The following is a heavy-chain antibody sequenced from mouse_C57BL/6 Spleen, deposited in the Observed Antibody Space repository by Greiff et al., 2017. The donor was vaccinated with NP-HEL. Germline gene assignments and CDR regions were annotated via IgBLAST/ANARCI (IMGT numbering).Heavy chain of an antibody. CDR3: ARDRKITTVVAHWYFDV. D-gene: IGHD1-1*01. V-gene: IGHV5-4*01. CDR1: GFTFSSYA. Sequence: DVMLVESGGGLVKPGGSLKLSCAASGFTFSSYAMSWVRQTPEKRLKWVATISDGGSYTYYPDNVKGRFTISRDNAKNNLYLQMSHLKSEDTAMYYCARDRKITTVVAHWYFDVWGTGTTVTVSS. CDR2: ISDGGSYT. J-gene: IGHJ1*03.